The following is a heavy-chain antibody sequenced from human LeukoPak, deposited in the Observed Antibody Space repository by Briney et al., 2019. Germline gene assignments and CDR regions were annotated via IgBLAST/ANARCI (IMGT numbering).Heavy chain of an antibody. Sequence: GGSLRLSCAASGFTFSSYAMSWVRQSPGKGLEWVSSISGSGGSTYYADSVKGRFTISRDNSKNTLYLQMNSLRAEDTAVYYCARDNSVEDTAWWFDPWGQGTLVTVSS. V-gene: IGHV3-23*01. D-gene: IGHD4-23*01. CDR1: GFTFSSYA. CDR3: ARDNSVEDTAWWFDP. J-gene: IGHJ5*02. CDR2: ISGSGGST.